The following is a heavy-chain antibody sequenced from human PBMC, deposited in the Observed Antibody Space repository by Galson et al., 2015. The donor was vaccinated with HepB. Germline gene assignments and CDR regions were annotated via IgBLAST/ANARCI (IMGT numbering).Heavy chain of an antibody. CDR1: GYTFTSYA. V-gene: IGHV1-8*01. CDR2: MNPNSGNT. D-gene: IGHD6-13*01. CDR3: ARPRGIAAAGKKIRYYFDY. J-gene: IGHJ4*02. Sequence: SVKVSCKASGYTFTSYAINWVRQATGQGLEWMGWMNPNSGNTGYAQKFQGRVTMTRNTSISTAYMELSSLRSEDTAVYYCARPRGIAAAGKKIRYYFDYWGQGTLVTVSS.